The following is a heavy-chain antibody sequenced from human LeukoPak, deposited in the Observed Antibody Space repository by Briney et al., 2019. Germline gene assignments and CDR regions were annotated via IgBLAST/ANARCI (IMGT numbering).Heavy chain of an antibody. CDR1: GGTFSSYA. D-gene: IGHD3-3*01. CDR2: MNPNSGNT. J-gene: IGHJ3*02. Sequence: ASVKVSCKASGGTFSSYAISWVRQAPGQGLEWMGWMNPNSGNTGYAQKFQGRVTMTRNTSISTAYMELSSLRSEDTAVYYCARGSGHRITIFGVVIVSGAFDIWGQGTMVTVPS. V-gene: IGHV1-8*02. CDR3: ARGSGHRITIFGVVIVSGAFDI.